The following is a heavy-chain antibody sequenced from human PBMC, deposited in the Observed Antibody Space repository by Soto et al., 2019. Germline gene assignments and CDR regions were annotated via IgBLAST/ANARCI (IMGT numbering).Heavy chain of an antibody. D-gene: IGHD6-13*01. CDR2: ISGSGGST. CDR3: AKDQGSSWYEIDY. CDR1: GFTFSNYA. Sequence: EVQLLESGGGLVQPGGSLRLSCAASGFTFSNYAVTWVRQAPGKGLEWVSTISGSGGSTYYADSVKGRFTISRDNSKNPLYLQMNCLTAEDTAVYYCAKDQGSSWYEIDYWGQGTLVTVSS. V-gene: IGHV3-23*01. J-gene: IGHJ4*02.